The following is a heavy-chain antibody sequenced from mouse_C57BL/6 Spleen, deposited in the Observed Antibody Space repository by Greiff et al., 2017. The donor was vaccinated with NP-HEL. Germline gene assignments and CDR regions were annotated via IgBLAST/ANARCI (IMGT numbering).Heavy chain of an antibody. CDR3: ARGGFPAWFAY. CDR2: ISSGGSYT. V-gene: IGHV5-6*01. CDR1: GFTFSSYG. Sequence: EVQVVESGGDLVKPGGSLKLSCAASGFTFSSYGMSWVRQTPDKRLEWVATISSGGSYTYYPDSVKGRFTISRDNAKNTLYLQMSSLKSEDTAMYYCARGGFPAWFAYWGQGTLVTVSA. J-gene: IGHJ3*01.